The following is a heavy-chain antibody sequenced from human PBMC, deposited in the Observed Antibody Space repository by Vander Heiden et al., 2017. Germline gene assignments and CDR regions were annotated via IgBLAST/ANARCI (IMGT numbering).Heavy chain of an antibody. J-gene: IGHJ4*02. CDR3: ARGGGRVVYAINGEFDY. V-gene: IGHV3-21*01. D-gene: IGHD2-8*02. CDR1: GFPFSSYT. CDR2: ISSSSSYI. Sequence: EVQLVESGGGLVKPGGSLRLSCAASGFPFSSYTLNWVRQAPGKGLEWVSSISSSSSYIYYADSVKGRFTISRDNAKNSLYLQMNSLRAEDTAVYYCARGGGRVVYAINGEFDYWGQGTLVTVSS.